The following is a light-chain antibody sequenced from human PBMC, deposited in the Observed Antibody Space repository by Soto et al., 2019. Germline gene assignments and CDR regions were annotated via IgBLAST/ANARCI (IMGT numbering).Light chain of an antibody. CDR2: EVS. Sequence: QSALTQPASVSGSPGQSITISCTGTSSDVGGYKYVSWYQQYPGKAPKLIIYEVSNRASGVSNRFSGSKSGNTASLTISGLQPEDEADYYCNSYTSSSTEVFGGGTKLTVL. J-gene: IGLJ3*02. V-gene: IGLV2-14*01. CDR3: NSYTSSSTEV. CDR1: SSDVGGYKY.